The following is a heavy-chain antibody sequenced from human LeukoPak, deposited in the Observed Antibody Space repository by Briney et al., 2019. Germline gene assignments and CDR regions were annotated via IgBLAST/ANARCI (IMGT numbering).Heavy chain of an antibody. V-gene: IGHV3-21*01. J-gene: IGHJ3*02. CDR2: IRSSTSYI. D-gene: IGHD1-26*01. CDR1: GFTFSSYS. Sequence: GGSLRLSCAASGFTFSSYSMNWVRQAPGKGLEWVSSIRSSTSYIYYADSVKGRFTISRDNAKNSLYLQMNSLRAEDTAVYYCASGRSDAFDIWGQGTMVTVSS. CDR3: ASGRSDAFDI.